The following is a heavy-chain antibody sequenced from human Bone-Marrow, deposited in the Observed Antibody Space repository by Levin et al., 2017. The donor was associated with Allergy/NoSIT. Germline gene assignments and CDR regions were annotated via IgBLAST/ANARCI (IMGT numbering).Heavy chain of an antibody. J-gene: IGHJ5*02. Sequence: PSETLSLTCTVSGGSIKSGNYYWTWIRQSAGKGLEWIGRFFPSGRADYNPSLKSRVSISIDTSKNQFSLKLISVTAADTAVYFCARGKAVDTFGDEANWFDPWGQGTHVTVSS. V-gene: IGHV4-61*02. CDR3: ARGKAVDTFGDEANWFDP. CDR1: GGSIKSGNYY. D-gene: IGHD3-10*01. CDR2: FFPSGRA.